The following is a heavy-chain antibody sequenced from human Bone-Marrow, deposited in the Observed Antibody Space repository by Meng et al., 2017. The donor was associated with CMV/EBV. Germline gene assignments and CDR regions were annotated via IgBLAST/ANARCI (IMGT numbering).Heavy chain of an antibody. CDR3: ARDEGGYFSYYYGMDV. D-gene: IGHD2-15*01. Sequence: LTCAASGFTFSSYAMHWVRQAPGKGLEWVAVISYDGSNKYYADSVKGRFTISRDNSKNTLYLQMNSLRAEDTAVYYCARDEGGYFSYYYGMDVWGQGTTVTVSS. V-gene: IGHV3-30-3*01. J-gene: IGHJ6*02. CDR1: GFTFSSYA. CDR2: ISYDGSNK.